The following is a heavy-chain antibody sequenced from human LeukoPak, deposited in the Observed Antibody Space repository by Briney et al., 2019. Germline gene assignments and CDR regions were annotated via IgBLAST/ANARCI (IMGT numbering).Heavy chain of an antibody. CDR2: IWHNGDNR. CDR3: TTDLKPPLYYGSEILFGSDSPDFFYGMDV. Sequence: GGSLRLSCAASGFTLRSYGMHWVRQAPGKGLEWVAVIWHNGDNRHYTDSVKGRFTISRDDSRHTLYLQMNSLRTEDTAVYYCTTDLKPPLYYGSEILFGSDSPDFFYGMDVWGQGTAVSVSS. J-gene: IGHJ6*02. CDR1: GFTLRSYG. V-gene: IGHV3-33*01. D-gene: IGHD3-10*01.